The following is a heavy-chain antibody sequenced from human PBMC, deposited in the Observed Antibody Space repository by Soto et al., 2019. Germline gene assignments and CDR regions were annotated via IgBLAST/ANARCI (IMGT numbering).Heavy chain of an antibody. CDR3: ARIRPYYYGSGSYYEFDY. CDR1: GFSLSTSGMC. J-gene: IGHJ4*02. V-gene: IGHV2-70*11. D-gene: IGHD3-10*01. Sequence: GSGHTLVNPTQTLTLTCTFSGFSLSTSGMCVSWIRQPPGKALEWLARIDWDDDKYYSTSLKTRLTISKDTSKNQVVLTMTNMDPVDTATYYCARIRPYYYGSGSYYEFDYWGQGTLVTVSS. CDR2: IDWDDDK.